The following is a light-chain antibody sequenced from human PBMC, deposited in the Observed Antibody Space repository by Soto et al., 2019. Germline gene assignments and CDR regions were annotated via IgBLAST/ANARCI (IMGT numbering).Light chain of an antibody. Sequence: EIVLTHSPATLSLSPGERATLSFSASKSVSSSLAWYQQKPGQAPRLLIYAESNRDTGIPTRFSGSGYGTDFTLTISSLEPEDFGVYYCQQRSDWPPSLTFGGGTKVDI. CDR1: KSVSSS. V-gene: IGKV3-11*01. CDR3: QQRSDWPPSLT. CDR2: AES. J-gene: IGKJ4*01.